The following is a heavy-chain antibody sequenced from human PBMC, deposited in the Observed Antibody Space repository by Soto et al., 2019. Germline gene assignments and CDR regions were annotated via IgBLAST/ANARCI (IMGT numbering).Heavy chain of an antibody. CDR1: GYTFTSYY. CDR3: ARVGDCSGGSCYSYYFDY. D-gene: IGHD2-15*01. V-gene: IGHV1-46*01. J-gene: IGHJ4*02. Sequence: ASVKVSCKASGYTFTSYYMHWVRQAPGQGLEWMGIINPSGGSTSYAQKFQGRVTMTRDTSTSTVYMELSSLGSEDTAVYYCARVGDCSGGSCYSYYFDYWGQGTLVTVSS. CDR2: INPSGGST.